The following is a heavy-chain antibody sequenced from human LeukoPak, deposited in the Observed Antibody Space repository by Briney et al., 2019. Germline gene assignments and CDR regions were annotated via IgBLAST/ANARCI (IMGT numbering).Heavy chain of an antibody. CDR2: IYTSGSI. Sequence: ASETLSLTCTVSGGSISSGRYYWSWIRQPAGKGLEWIGRIYTSGSINYNSSLKSRVTISLDTSKNQFSLKLSPVTAADTAVYYCARELNLVRAVSYNWFDPWGQGTLVTVSS. D-gene: IGHD3-10*01. CDR3: ARELNLVRAVSYNWFDP. V-gene: IGHV4-61*02. J-gene: IGHJ5*02. CDR1: GGSISSGRYY.